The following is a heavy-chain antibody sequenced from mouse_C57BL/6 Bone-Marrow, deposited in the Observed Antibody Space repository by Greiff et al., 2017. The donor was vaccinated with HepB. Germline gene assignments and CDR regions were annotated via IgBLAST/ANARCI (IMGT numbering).Heavy chain of an antibody. CDR2: INPGSGGT. CDR3: ARVDGDYLAY. D-gene: IGHD2-13*01. V-gene: IGHV1-54*01. CDR1: GYAFTNYL. J-gene: IGHJ3*01. Sequence: VQLQHSGAELVRPGTSVKVSCKASGYAFTNYLIEWVKQRPGQGLEWIGVINPGSGGTNYNEKFKGKATLTADKSSSTAYMQLSSLTSEDSAVYFCARVDGDYLAYWGQGTLVTVSA.